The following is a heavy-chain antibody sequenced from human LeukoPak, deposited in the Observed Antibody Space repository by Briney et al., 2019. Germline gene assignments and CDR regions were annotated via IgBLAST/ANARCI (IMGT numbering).Heavy chain of an antibody. V-gene: IGHV7-4-1*02. CDR1: GYTFTSNA. Sequence: ASVKVSCKASGYTFTSNAMNWVRQAPGQGLEWMGWINTKTGNPTYAQGFTGRFVFSLDTSVGTAYLQISSLKTEDTAVYYCAVLSYDSSGYYYPFDYWGQGTLVTVSS. CDR2: INTKTGNP. D-gene: IGHD3-22*01. CDR3: AVLSYDSSGYYYPFDY. J-gene: IGHJ4*02.